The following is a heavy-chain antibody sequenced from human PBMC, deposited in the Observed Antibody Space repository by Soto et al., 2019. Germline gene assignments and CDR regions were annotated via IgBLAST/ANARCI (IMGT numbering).Heavy chain of an antibody. CDR1: GGTFSSYT. D-gene: IGHD2-2*01. J-gene: IGHJ6*03. Sequence: SVKVSCKASGGTFSSYTISWVRQAPGQGLEWMGRIIPILGIANYAQKFQGRVTITADKSTSTAYMELSSLRSEDTAVYYCARGVVVPAAMSGGYYMDVWGKGTTVTVSS. CDR2: IIPILGIA. V-gene: IGHV1-69*02. CDR3: ARGVVVPAAMSGGYYMDV.